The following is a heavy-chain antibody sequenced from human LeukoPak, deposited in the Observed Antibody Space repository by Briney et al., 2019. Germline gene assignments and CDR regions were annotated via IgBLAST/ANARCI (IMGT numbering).Heavy chain of an antibody. CDR2: ISGSGGST. CDR3: AKSYTPYSSLWDY. Sequence: GGSLRLSCAASGFAFSSYAMSWVRQAPGKGLEWVSAISGSGGSTYYADSVKGRFTISRDNSKNTLYLQMNSLRAEDTAVYYCAKSYTPYSSLWDYWGQGILVTVSS. V-gene: IGHV3-23*01. J-gene: IGHJ4*02. D-gene: IGHD6-19*01. CDR1: GFAFSSYA.